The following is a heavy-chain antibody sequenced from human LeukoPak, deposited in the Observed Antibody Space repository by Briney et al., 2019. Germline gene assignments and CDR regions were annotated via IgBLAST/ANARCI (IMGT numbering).Heavy chain of an antibody. CDR2: ISSSGSSI. CDR1: GFTFSSYE. J-gene: IGHJ6*02. CDR3: AREIGAVRYYYYYGMDV. V-gene: IGHV3-48*03. Sequence: GGSLRLSCAASGFTFSSYEMNWVRQVPGKGLEWVSYISSSGSSIYYADSVKGRFTTSRDNAQNSLYLEMNSLRGEDTAVYYCAREIGAVRYYYYYGMDVWGQGTTVTVSS. D-gene: IGHD3-10*01.